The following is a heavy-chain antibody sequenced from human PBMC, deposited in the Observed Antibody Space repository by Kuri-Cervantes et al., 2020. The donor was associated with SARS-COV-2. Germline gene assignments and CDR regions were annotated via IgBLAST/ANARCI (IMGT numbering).Heavy chain of an antibody. CDR1: GYTFTGYY. CDR3: ARDRRWFGEYDAFDI. D-gene: IGHD3-10*01. Sequence: ASVKVSCKASGYTFTGYYTHWVRQAPGQGLEWMGWINPNSGGTNYAQKFQDRVTMTRDTSISTVYMELSSLRSEDTAVYYCARDRRWFGEYDAFDIWGQGTMVTVSS. V-gene: IGHV1-2*02. J-gene: IGHJ3*02. CDR2: INPNSGGT.